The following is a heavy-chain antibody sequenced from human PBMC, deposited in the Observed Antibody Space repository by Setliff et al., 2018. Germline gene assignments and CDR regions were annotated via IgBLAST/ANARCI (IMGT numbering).Heavy chain of an antibody. V-gene: IGHV4-61*02. J-gene: IGHJ4*02. Sequence: TSETLSLTCTVSGDSISSGSYHWSWIRKPAGKGLEWIGRIHPSGSTNYNPSLKSRVTISVDTSKNQFSLKVSSVTAADTAVYYCRVWVTMIEMESWGQGTLVTVSS. CDR3: RVWVTMIEMES. CDR2: IHPSGST. D-gene: IGHD3-22*01. CDR1: GDSISSGSYH.